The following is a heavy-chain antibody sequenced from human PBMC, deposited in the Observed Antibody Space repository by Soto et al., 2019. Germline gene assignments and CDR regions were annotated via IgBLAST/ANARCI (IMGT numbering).Heavy chain of an antibody. CDR3: ARCIAAAGNVGWFDP. CDR2: IIPIFGTA. D-gene: IGHD6-13*01. Sequence: GASVKVSCKASGGTFSSYAISWVRQAPGQGLEWMGGIIPIFGTANYAQKFQGRVTITADESTSTAYMELSSLRSEDTAVYYCARCIAAAGNVGWFDPWGQGTLVTVSS. J-gene: IGHJ5*02. V-gene: IGHV1-69*13. CDR1: GGTFSSYA.